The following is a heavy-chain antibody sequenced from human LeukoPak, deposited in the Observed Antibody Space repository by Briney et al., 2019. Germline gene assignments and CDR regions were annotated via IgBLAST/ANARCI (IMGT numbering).Heavy chain of an antibody. CDR3: ARLTTYYYGSGSYLNAFDI. CDR1: GGSISSSSYY. CDR2: IYYSGST. V-gene: IGHV4-39*01. J-gene: IGHJ3*02. D-gene: IGHD3-10*01. Sequence: SETLFLTCTVSGGSISSSSYYWGWIRQPPGKGLEWIGSIYYSGSTYYNPSLKSRVTISVDTSKNQFSLKLSSVTAADTAVYYCARLTTYYYGSGSYLNAFDIWGQGTMVTVSS.